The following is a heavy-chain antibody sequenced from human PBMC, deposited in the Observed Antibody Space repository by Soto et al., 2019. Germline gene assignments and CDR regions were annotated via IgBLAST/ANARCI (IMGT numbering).Heavy chain of an antibody. D-gene: IGHD5-12*01. CDR1: GGSISSGGYY. CDR3: ARDKHSGYLNRFDY. V-gene: IGHV4-31*03. Sequence: SETLSLTCTVSGGSISSGGYYWSWIRQHPGKGLEWIGYIYYSGSTYYNPSLKSRVTISVDTSKNQFSLKLSSVTAADTAVYYCARDKHSGYLNRFDYWGQGTLVTVSS. J-gene: IGHJ4*02. CDR2: IYYSGST.